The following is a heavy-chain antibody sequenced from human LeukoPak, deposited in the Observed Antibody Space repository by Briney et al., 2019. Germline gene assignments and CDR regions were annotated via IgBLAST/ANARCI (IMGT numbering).Heavy chain of an antibody. V-gene: IGHV1-18*01. Sequence: ASVKVSCKASGYTFTSYGISWVRQAPGQGLEWMGWISAYNGNRNYAQKLQGRVTVTTDASTSTAYMELRSLRSDDTAVYYCARDSLSVDTAMVRWFDPWGQGTLVTVSS. D-gene: IGHD5-18*01. CDR2: ISAYNGNR. CDR1: GYTFTSYG. CDR3: ARDSLSVDTAMVRWFDP. J-gene: IGHJ5*02.